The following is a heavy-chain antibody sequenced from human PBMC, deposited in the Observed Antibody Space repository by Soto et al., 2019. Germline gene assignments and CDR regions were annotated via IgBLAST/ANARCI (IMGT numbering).Heavy chain of an antibody. Sequence: QVHLQQWGAGLLKPSETLSLTCAVNGGAFIGYYGRWFPRSPGKGLQWIGEINHRGTVDYNPSLKSRVTFSIDTSKKQFSLPLTSVTAADTAVYYCARAGAALVRGSIGGFDYWGQGTLVTVSS. CDR1: GGAFIGYY. J-gene: IGHJ4*02. CDR3: ARAGAALVRGSIGGFDY. D-gene: IGHD3-10*01. CDR2: INHRGTV. V-gene: IGHV4-34*01.